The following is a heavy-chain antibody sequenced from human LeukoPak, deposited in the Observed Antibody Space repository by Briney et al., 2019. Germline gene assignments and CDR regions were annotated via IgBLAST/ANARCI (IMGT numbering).Heavy chain of an antibody. Sequence: ASVKVSCKASGYTFTGYYMHWVRQAPGQGLEWMGWINPNSGGTNYALKFQGRVTMTRDTSISTAYMELSRLRSDDTAVYYCARGAGVAAAGAYYFDYWGQGTLVTVSS. CDR2: INPNSGGT. J-gene: IGHJ4*02. CDR3: ARGAGVAAAGAYYFDY. CDR1: GYTFTGYY. V-gene: IGHV1-2*02. D-gene: IGHD6-13*01.